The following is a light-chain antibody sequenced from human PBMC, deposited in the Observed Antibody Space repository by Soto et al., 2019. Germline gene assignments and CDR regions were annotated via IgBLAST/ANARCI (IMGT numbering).Light chain of an antibody. CDR2: DVS. CDR3: QQENSYAST. J-gene: IGKJ5*01. CDR1: QSINNW. V-gene: IGKV1-5*01. Sequence: DIQITQSPSTLSASVGDRVPITCRASQSINNWLAWYQQPPGKAPKLLIYDVSTLESGVPTRFSGSGSGTEFTLTISSLRPEDFATDYCQQENSYASTFGQGTRRESK.